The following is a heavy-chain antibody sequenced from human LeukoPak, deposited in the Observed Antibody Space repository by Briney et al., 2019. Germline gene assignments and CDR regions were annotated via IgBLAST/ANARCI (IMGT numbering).Heavy chain of an antibody. Sequence: LVKVSCKASGGTFSSYAISWVRQAPGQGLEWMGGITPIFGTTNYAQKFQGRVTITTDESTSTAYMELSSLRSEDTAVYYCARHGGIMIFGMAQPGGAFDIWGQGTMVTVSS. V-gene: IGHV1-69*05. CDR1: GGTFSSYA. CDR2: ITPIFGTT. CDR3: ARHGGIMIFGMAQPGGAFDI. D-gene: IGHD3/OR15-3a*01. J-gene: IGHJ3*02.